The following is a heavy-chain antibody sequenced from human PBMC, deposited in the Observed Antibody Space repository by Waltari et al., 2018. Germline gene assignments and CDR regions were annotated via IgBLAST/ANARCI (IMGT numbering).Heavy chain of an antibody. D-gene: IGHD1-26*01. Sequence: EVQLVESGGGLVQPGGSLRLSCAASGFTFSDHYMDWVRQAPGKELEWVGRIRNKANSYTTEYAASVKGRFTISRDDSKKSLYLQMNRVETEDTAVYYCVRARSGTYTPFDYWGQGTLVTVSS. CDR3: VRARSGTYTPFDY. CDR1: GFTFSDHY. J-gene: IGHJ4*02. V-gene: IGHV3-72*01. CDR2: IRNKANSYTT.